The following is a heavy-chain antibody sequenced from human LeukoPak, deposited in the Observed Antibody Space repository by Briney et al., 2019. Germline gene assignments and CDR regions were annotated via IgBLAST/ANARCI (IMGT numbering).Heavy chain of an antibody. CDR3: AREGGYSSQHAFDI. CDR2: INPNSGGT. CDR1: GYTFTGYY. V-gene: IGHV1-2*04. J-gene: IGHJ3*02. Sequence: ASMKVSCKASGYTFTGYYMHWVRQAPGQGLEWMGWINPNSGGTNYAQKFQGWVTMTRDTSVSTAYMELSRLRSDDTAVYYCAREGGYSSQHAFDIWGQGTMVTVSS. D-gene: IGHD5-18*01.